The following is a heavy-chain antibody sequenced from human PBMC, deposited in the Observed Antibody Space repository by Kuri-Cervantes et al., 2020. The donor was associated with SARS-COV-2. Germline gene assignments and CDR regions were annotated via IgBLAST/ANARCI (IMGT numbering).Heavy chain of an antibody. J-gene: IGHJ4*02. D-gene: IGHD6-13*01. CDR1: GGSFSGYY. V-gene: IGHV4-34*01. CDR2: INHSGST. CDR3: ARGRGTYSSSWYPFDY. Sequence: SETLSLTCAVYGGSFSGYYWSWIRQPPGKGLEWIGEINHSGSTNYNPSLKSRVTISVDTSKNQFSLKLSSVTAADTAVYYCARGRGTYSSSWYPFDYWGQGTLVTVSS.